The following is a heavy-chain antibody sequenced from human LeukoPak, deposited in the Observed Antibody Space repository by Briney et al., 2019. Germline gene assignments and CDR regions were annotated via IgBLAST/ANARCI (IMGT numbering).Heavy chain of an antibody. CDR2: INHSGST. V-gene: IGHV4-34*01. Sequence: SETLSLTCAVYGGSFSGYYWSWIRQPPGKGLEWIGEINHSGSTNYNPSLKSRVTISVDTSKNQFSLKLSSVTAADTAVYYCARAEYDFWSGYPSALDPRGQGTLVTVSS. D-gene: IGHD3-3*01. CDR3: ARAEYDFWSGYPSALDP. CDR1: GGSFSGYY. J-gene: IGHJ5*02.